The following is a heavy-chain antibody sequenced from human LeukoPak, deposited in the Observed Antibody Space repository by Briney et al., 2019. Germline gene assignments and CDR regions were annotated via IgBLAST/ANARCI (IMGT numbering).Heavy chain of an antibody. V-gene: IGHV3-43*02. J-gene: IGHJ4*02. CDR3: AKDPGNYYDASGYMDS. Sequence: GGSLRLSCAASGFTFDDYAMHWVRQAPGKGLEWVSLISGNGSGTYYANSVKGRFTISRDNSKNSLYLQMNSLRTEDAALYYCAKDPGNYYDASGYMDSWGQGTLVAVSS. CDR2: ISGNGSGT. D-gene: IGHD3-22*01. CDR1: GFTFDDYA.